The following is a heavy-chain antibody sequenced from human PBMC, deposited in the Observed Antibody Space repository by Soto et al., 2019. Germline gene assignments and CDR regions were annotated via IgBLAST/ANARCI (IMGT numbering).Heavy chain of an antibody. CDR1: GVSISSHDW. J-gene: IGHJ4*02. CDR2: SHQSGNT. Sequence: QVQLQESGPGLVKPSGTLSLTCAVSGVSISSHDWWTWVRQPPGKGLEWIGESHQSGNTNYNSSLESRVTISVYKSKNPFSLKLISLSVADTAVYYCATRDSSRFYLGLGTQFTVTS. CDR3: ATRDSSRFY. V-gene: IGHV4-4*02. D-gene: IGHD6-13*01.